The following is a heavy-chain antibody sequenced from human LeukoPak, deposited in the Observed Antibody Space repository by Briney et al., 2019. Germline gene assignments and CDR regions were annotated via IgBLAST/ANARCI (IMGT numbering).Heavy chain of an antibody. Sequence: SETLSLTCAVYGGSFSGYYWSWIRQPPGKGLEWIGEINHSGSTNYNPSLKSRVTISVDTSKNQFSLKLGSVTAADTAVYYCARVNTMVRGVMGPNFDYWGQGTLVTVSS. J-gene: IGHJ4*02. CDR3: ARVNTMVRGVMGPNFDY. V-gene: IGHV4-34*01. D-gene: IGHD3-10*01. CDR2: INHSGST. CDR1: GGSFSGYY.